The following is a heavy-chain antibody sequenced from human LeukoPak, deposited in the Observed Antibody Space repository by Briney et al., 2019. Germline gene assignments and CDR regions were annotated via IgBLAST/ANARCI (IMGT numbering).Heavy chain of an antibody. D-gene: IGHD2-15*01. J-gene: IGHJ4*02. V-gene: IGHV3-74*01. CDR2: INSDGSST. Sequence: GGSLRLSCAASGFTFSSYSMNWVRQAPGKGLEWVSRINSDGSSTTYADSVEGRFTISRDNAKNTLYLQMNSLRVEDTAIYYCARGGSCSGGNCKYTRKEIDYWGQGTLVTVSS. CDR1: GFTFSSYS. CDR3: ARGGSCSGGNCKYTRKEIDY.